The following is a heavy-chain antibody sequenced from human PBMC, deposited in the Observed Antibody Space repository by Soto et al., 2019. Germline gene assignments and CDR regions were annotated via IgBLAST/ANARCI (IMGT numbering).Heavy chain of an antibody. D-gene: IGHD6-19*01. CDR1: GYSFTSYW. CDR3: ASPGIAVAGTGKNFDY. J-gene: IGHJ4*02. V-gene: IGHV5-51*01. CDR2: IYPGDSDT. Sequence: PRESLKISCKGSGYSFTSYWIGWVRQMPGKGLEWMGIIYPGDSDTRYSPSFQGQVTISADKSISTAYLQWSSLKASDTAMYYCASPGIAVAGTGKNFDYWGQGTLVTVSS.